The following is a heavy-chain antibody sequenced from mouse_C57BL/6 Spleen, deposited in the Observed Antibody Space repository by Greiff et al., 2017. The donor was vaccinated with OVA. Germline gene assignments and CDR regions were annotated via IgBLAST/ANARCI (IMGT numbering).Heavy chain of an antibody. CDR3: TRGQIYYDYDWYFDL. D-gene: IGHD2-4*01. CDR1: GYTFTDYE. Sequence: LQESGAELVRPGASVTLSCKASGYTFTDYEMHWVKQTPVHGLEWIGAIDPETGGTAYNQKFKGKAILTADKSSSTAYMELRSLTSEDSAVYYCTRGQIYYDYDWYFDLWGTGTTVTVSS. J-gene: IGHJ1*03. V-gene: IGHV1-15*01. CDR2: IDPETGGT.